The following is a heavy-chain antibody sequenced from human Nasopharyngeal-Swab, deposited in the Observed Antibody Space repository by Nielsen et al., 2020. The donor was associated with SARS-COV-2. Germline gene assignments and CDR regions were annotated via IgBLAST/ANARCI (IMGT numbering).Heavy chain of an antibody. V-gene: IGHV3-48*01. J-gene: IGHJ6*02. CDR2: ISSSSSTI. CDR3: ARAPGDGMDV. Sequence: WIRQPPGKGLEWVSYISSSSSTIYYADSVKGRFTISRDNSKNTLYLQMNSLRAEDTAVYYCARAPGDGMDVWGQGTTVTVSS.